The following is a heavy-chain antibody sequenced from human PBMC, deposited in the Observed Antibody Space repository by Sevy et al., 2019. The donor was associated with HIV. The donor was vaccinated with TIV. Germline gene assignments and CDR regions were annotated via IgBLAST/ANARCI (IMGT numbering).Heavy chain of an antibody. J-gene: IGHJ5*02. D-gene: IGHD2-2*01. V-gene: IGHV3-30-3*01. CDR3: LVVVPAAIQDWFDP. CDR1: GFTFSSYA. CDR2: ISYDGSNK. Sequence: GGCLRLSCAASGFTFSSYAMHWVRQAPGKGLEWVAVISYDGSNKYYADSVKGRFTISRDNSKNTLYLQMNSLRAEDTAVYYCLVVVPAAIQDWFDPWGQGTLVTVSS.